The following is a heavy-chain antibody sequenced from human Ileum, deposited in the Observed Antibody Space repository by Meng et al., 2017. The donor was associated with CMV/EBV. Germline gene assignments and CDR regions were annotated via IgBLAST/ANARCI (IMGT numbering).Heavy chain of an antibody. J-gene: IGHJ4*02. D-gene: IGHD1-26*01. V-gene: IGHV7-4-1*02. Sequence: CKASGYNFNSQNIIWVRQAPGQGPEWMGWIDTSTGNPTYAQGFIGRFVFFFDTSVSTTYLQISSLKAEDSAVYYCARDGLSGRYFDYWGQGTLVTVSS. CDR1: GYNFNSQN. CDR3: ARDGLSGRYFDY. CDR2: IDTSTGNP.